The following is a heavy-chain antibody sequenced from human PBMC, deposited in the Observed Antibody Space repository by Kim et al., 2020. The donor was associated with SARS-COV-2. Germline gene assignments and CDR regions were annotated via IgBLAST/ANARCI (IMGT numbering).Heavy chain of an antibody. Sequence: PSTHPSLKSRVTRSVDTSKNQFSQKLSSVTAADTAVYYCARDHDGRFDYWGQGTLVTVSS. CDR2: P. D-gene: IGHD1-1*01. J-gene: IGHJ4*02. CDR3: ARDHDGRFDY. V-gene: IGHV4-30-2*05.